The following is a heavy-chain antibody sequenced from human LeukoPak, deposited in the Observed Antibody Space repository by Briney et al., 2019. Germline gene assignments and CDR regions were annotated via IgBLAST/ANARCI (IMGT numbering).Heavy chain of an antibody. CDR3: ARDNGYFSVDY. Sequence: GGSLRLSCAASGFTLSSYWMTWARQAPGKGLEWVANIKQDESEKYYGDSVRGRFTISRDNAQNSLYLQMNSLRAEVTAVYYCARDNGYFSVDYWGQGTLVTVSS. D-gene: IGHD3-22*01. V-gene: IGHV3-7*01. CDR1: GFTLSSYW. J-gene: IGHJ4*02. CDR2: IKQDESEK.